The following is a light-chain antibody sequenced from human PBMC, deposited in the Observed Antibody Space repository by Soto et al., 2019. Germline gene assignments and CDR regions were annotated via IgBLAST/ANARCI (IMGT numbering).Light chain of an antibody. CDR1: RSDIGDSDY. Sequence: QSALTQPASVSGSPGQSVTISCTGTRSDIGDSDYVSWYQQHPGKAPKLLIFEVNNRPSGVSTRFSGSKSGSTASLTISGIQAEDEAHYYCCSYTSSFSLVWVFGGGTKVTVL. J-gene: IGLJ3*02. V-gene: IGLV2-14*03. CDR2: EVN. CDR3: CSYTSSFSLVWV.